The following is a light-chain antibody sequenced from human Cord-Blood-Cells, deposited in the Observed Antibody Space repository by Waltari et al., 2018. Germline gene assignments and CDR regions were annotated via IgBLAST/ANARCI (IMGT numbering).Light chain of an antibody. J-gene: IGKJ1*01. CDR1: QSISSW. V-gene: IGKV1-5*03. CDR2: KAS. Sequence: SQSISSWLAWYHQKPGKAPKLLIYKASSLESGVPSRFSGSGSGTEFTLTISSLQPDDFATYYCQQYNSYPWTFGQGTKVEIK. CDR3: QQYNSYPWT.